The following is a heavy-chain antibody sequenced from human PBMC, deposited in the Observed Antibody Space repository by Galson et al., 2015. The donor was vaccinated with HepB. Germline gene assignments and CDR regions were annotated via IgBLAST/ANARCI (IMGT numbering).Heavy chain of an antibody. CDR3: ARVAARPINWYFDL. CDR2: IIPIFGTA. CDR1: GGTFSSYA. J-gene: IGHJ2*01. D-gene: IGHD6-6*01. Sequence: SVKVSCKASGGTFSSYAISWVRQAPGQGLEWMGGIIPIFGTANYAQKFQGRVTITADESTSTAYMELSSLRSEDTAVYYCARVAARPINWYFDLWGRGTLVTVSS. V-gene: IGHV1-69*13.